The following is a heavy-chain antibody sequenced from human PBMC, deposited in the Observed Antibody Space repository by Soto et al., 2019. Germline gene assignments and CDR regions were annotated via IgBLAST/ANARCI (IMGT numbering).Heavy chain of an antibody. J-gene: IGHJ3*02. D-gene: IGHD3-22*01. CDR3: GISVRDILGYSYNDTESLDI. V-gene: IGHV1-69*17. Sequence: QVQLVQSGPEVKKPGSSVKVSCEASGGTFSNFAVNWVRQAPGQGLEWVGGIIPLFNVAKYAQKFEGRVTIVSDYSTSTAYMDLRRLRSDDTAVYYCGISVRDILGYSYNDTESLDIWGQGTMVPVSS. CDR2: IIPLFNVA. CDR1: GGTFSNFA.